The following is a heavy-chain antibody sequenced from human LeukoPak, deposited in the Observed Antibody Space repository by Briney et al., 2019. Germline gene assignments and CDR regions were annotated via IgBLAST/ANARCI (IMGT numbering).Heavy chain of an antibody. CDR3: ARAVHYYYDSSGYYNWFDP. Sequence: LETLSLTCAVYGGSFSGYYWSWIRQPPGKGLEWIGEINHSGSTNYNPSLKSRVTISVDTSKNQFSLKLSSVTAADTAVYYCARAVHYYYDSSGYYNWFDPWGQGTLVTVSS. J-gene: IGHJ5*02. CDR1: GGSFSGYY. D-gene: IGHD3-22*01. V-gene: IGHV4-34*01. CDR2: INHSGST.